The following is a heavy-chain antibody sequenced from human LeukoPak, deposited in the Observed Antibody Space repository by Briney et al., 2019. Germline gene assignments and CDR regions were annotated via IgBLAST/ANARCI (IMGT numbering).Heavy chain of an antibody. CDR2: IYTSGST. V-gene: IGHV4-4*07. CDR3: AREVDTMIVGFDI. D-gene: IGHD3-22*01. Sequence: KPSETLSLXCTVSGGSISSYYWSWIRQTAGKGLEWIGRIYTSGSTNYNPSLKSRVTTSVDTSKNQFSLKLSSVTAADTAVYYCAREVDTMIVGFDIWGQGTMVTVSS. J-gene: IGHJ3*02. CDR1: GGSISSYY.